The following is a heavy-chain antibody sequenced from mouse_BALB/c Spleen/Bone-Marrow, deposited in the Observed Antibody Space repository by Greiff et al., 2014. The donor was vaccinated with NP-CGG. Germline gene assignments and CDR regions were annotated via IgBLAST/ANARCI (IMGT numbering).Heavy chain of an antibody. CDR1: GFTFSSFG. Sequence: EVMLVESGGGLVQPGGSRKLSCAASGFTFSSFGMHWVRQAPEKGLEWVAYIGSGSSTIYYADTMKGRFTISRDNPKNTLFLQMTSLRSEDTAMYYCTRSGTLGAMDYWGQGTSVTVSS. CDR3: TRSGTLGAMDY. D-gene: IGHD3-3*01. CDR2: IGSGSSTI. J-gene: IGHJ4*01. V-gene: IGHV5-17*02.